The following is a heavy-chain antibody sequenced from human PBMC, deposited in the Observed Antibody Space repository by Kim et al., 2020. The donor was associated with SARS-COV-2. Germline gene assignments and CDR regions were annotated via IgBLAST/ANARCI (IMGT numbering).Heavy chain of an antibody. J-gene: IGHJ4*02. V-gene: IGHV3-23*01. CDR3: AIRIAVAGTIDY. Sequence: YYVATMKSRFTNSRANSKNTLTLQINGLRVEDTAVYYCAIRIAVAGTIDYWGQGTLVTVSS. D-gene: IGHD6-19*01.